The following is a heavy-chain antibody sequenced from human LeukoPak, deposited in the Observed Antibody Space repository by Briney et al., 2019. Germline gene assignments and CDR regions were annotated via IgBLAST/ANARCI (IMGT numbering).Heavy chain of an antibody. CDR2: MSGSDDGT. Sequence: PGGSLRLSCAASGFTFSTYAMSWVRQAPGQGLEWVSSMSGSDDGTYYADSVKGRFTISRDNSKNTLYLQMSSLRAEDTAVYYCVKDDGSGVGWGQGTLVTVSS. D-gene: IGHD2-15*01. CDR1: GFTFSTYA. V-gene: IGHV3-23*01. CDR3: VKDDGSGVG. J-gene: IGHJ4*02.